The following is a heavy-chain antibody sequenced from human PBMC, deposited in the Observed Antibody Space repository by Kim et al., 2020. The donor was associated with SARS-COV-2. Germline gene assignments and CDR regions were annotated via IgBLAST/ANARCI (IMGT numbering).Heavy chain of an antibody. CDR1: GGSISSGGYY. J-gene: IGHJ5*02. CDR3: ARDGSGSYSNWFDP. Sequence: SETLSLTCTVSGGSISSGGYYWSWIRQHPGKGLEWIGYIYYSGSTYYNPSLKSRVTISVDTSKNQFSLKLSSVTAADTAVYYCARDGSGSYSNWFDPWGQGTLVTVSS. D-gene: IGHD3-10*01. V-gene: IGHV4-31*03. CDR2: IYYSGST.